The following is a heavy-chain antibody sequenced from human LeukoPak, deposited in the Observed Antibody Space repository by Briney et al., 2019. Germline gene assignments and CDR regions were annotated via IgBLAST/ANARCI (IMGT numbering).Heavy chain of an antibody. CDR2: IRSSSSTI. D-gene: IGHD3-9*01. CDR1: GFTFSDYY. V-gene: IGHV3-11*04. CDR3: ARDSRTFDWFRSTHDAFDI. J-gene: IGHJ3*02. Sequence: NSGGSLRLXCAASGFTFSDYYMSWSRQAPGKALEWVSYIRSSSSTIYYADSVKGRFTISRDNAKNSLYLQMNSLRAEDTAVYYCARDSRTFDWFRSTHDAFDIWGQGTMVTVSS.